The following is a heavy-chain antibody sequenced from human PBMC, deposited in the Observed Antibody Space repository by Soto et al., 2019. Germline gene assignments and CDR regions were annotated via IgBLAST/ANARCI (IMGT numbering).Heavy chain of an antibody. J-gene: IGHJ4*02. CDR3: TTRFCGGTGCYSDDFFDY. CDR1: GFTFSTTW. V-gene: IGHV3-15*01. Sequence: EVQLVESGGGLVKAGGSLRLSCAASGFTFSTTWMSWVRQAPGKGLEWVGRIKSNNEGGTADYAAPVKGRFTVSRDDSKTPLVSEINRLGAEDTAVYYCTTRFCGGTGCYSDDFFDYWGQGTLVTVSS. CDR2: IKSNNEGGTA. D-gene: IGHD2-15*01.